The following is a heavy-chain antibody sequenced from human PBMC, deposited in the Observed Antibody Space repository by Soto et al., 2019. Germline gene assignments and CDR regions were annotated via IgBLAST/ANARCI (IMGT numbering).Heavy chain of an antibody. CDR1: GYTFTSYD. D-gene: IGHD3-16*02. Sequence: QVQLVQSGAEVKKPGASVKVSCKASGYTFTSYDINWVRQATGQGLEWMGWMNPNSGNTGYAQKFQGRVTMTRNTSISTAHMELSSLRSEETAVYYCARERSSSKRFDPWGQGTLVTVSS. J-gene: IGHJ5*02. CDR3: ARERSSSKRFDP. CDR2: MNPNSGNT. V-gene: IGHV1-8*01.